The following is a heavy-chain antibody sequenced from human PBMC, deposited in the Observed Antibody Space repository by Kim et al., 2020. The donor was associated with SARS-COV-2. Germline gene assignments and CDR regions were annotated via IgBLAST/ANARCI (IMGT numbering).Heavy chain of an antibody. V-gene: IGHV3-48*03. CDR2: IIGSGTTI. D-gene: IGHD5-18*01. CDR1: GFTFSSYE. Sequence: GGSLRLSCAASGFTFSSYEMNWVRQAPGKGLEWVSYIIGSGTTIYYADSVRGRFTISRDNDKNSLYLQMNSLRAEDTAVYYCARGQKYSPFDYWGQGTLVTVSS. CDR3: ARGQKYSPFDY. J-gene: IGHJ4*02.